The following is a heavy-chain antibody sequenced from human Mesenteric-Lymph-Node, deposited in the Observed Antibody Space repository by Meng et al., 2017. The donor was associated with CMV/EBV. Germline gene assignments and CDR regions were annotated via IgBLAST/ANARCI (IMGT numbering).Heavy chain of an antibody. D-gene: IGHD5-18*01. Sequence: GGSLRLSCAASGFTFSSYDMHWVRQATGKGLEWVSAIGTAGDTYYPGSVKGRFTISRDNAKNTLYLQMNSLRAEDTAVYYCARGGSGYPYGLGYWGQGTLVTVSS. J-gene: IGHJ4*02. V-gene: IGHV3-13*01. CDR1: GFTFSSYD. CDR2: IGTAGDT. CDR3: ARGGSGYPYGLGY.